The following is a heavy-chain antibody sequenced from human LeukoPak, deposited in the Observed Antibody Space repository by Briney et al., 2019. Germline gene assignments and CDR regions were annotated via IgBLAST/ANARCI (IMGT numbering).Heavy chain of an antibody. D-gene: IGHD6-13*01. CDR3: ARHEVKDLYSSSWSYLDY. V-gene: IGHV4-59*08. J-gene: IGHJ4*02. CDR2: IYYSGST. CDR1: GASISGYY. Sequence: SETLSLTCTVSGASISGYYWSWIRQPPGKGLEGNGYIYYSGSTNYNPSLQSRVTLSVDTSKNQFSLKLSSVTAADTAVYYCARHEVKDLYSSSWSYLDYWGQGTLVTVSS.